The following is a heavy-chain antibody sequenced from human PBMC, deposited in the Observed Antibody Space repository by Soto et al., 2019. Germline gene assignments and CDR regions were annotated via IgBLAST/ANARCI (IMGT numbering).Heavy chain of an antibody. V-gene: IGHV1-69*06. CDR1: GDSLSRYG. D-gene: IGHD3-3*02. Sequence: GAPVNVSCKASGDSLSRYGISWVRQAPGQGLEWMGGITPIFGTSNYAQKFQGRVTITADKSTTTAYMELSSLRSDDTAIYYCASPASFYSYALVVWGQGTTVTVSS. CDR2: ITPIFGTS. CDR3: ASPASFYSYALVV. J-gene: IGHJ6*02.